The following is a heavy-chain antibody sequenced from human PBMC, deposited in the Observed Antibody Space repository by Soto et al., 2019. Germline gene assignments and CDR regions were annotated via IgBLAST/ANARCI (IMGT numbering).Heavy chain of an antibody. J-gene: IGHJ4*02. CDR2: IYHSGRT. V-gene: IGHV4-4*02. D-gene: IGHD3-22*01. CDR1: GGSISSKNW. Sequence: SETLSLTCAVSGGSISSKNWWSWVRQPPGKGLEWIGEIYHSGRTDYNPSLKSRVTISVDKSKNQFSLKLISVTAADTAVYYCARFGTYDSSGYYYFDYWGQGTLVTVSS. CDR3: ARFGTYDSSGYYYFDY.